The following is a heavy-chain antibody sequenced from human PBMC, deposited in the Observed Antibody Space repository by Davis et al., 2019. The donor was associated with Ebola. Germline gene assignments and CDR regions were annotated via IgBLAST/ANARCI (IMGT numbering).Heavy chain of an antibody. CDR3: ARVMTTVTTDFDY. V-gene: IGHV5-51*01. CDR2: IYPGDSDT. Sequence: PGGSLRLSCTGSGYSFTSYWIGWVRQMPGKGLEWMGIIYPGDSDTRYSPSFQGQVTISADKSISTAYLQWSSLKASDTAMYYCARVMTTVTTDFDYWGQGTLVTVSS. D-gene: IGHD4-17*01. J-gene: IGHJ4*02. CDR1: GYSFTSYW.